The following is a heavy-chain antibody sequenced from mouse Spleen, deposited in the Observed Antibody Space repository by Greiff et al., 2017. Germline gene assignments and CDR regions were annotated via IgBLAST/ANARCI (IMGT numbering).Heavy chain of an antibody. CDR2: IYPGDGDT. D-gene: IGHD1-1*01. CDR3: ARSEGYYYGSSDY. Sequence: VQLVESGPELVKPGASVKISCKASGYAFSSSWMNWVKQRPGKGLEWIGRIYPGDGDTNYNGKFKGKATLTADKSSSTAYMQLSSLTSEDSAVYFCARSEGYYYGSSDYWGQGTTLTVSS. CDR1: GYAFSSSW. V-gene: IGHV1-82*01. J-gene: IGHJ2*01.